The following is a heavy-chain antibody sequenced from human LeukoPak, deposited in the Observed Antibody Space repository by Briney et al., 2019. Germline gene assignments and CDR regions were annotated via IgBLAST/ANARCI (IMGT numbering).Heavy chain of an antibody. J-gene: IGHJ3*02. CDR1: GYSISSGYY. D-gene: IGHD3-3*01. Sequence: PSETLSLTCAVSGYSISSGYYWGWIRQPPGKGLEWIGSIYHSGSTYYNPSLKSRVTISVDTSKNQLSLKLGSVTAADTAVYYCARQGVAHAFDIWGQGTMVTVSS. CDR3: ARQGVAHAFDI. CDR2: IYHSGST. V-gene: IGHV4-38-2*01.